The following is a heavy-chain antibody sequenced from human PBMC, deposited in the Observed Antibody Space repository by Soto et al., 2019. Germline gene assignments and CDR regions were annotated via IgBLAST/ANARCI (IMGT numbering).Heavy chain of an antibody. CDR1: GFTFSDYY. J-gene: IGHJ5*02. Sequence: PGGSLRLSCAASGFTFSDYYMSWIRQAPGKGLEWVSYISSSSSYTNYADSVKGRFTIPRDNAKNSLYLQMNSLRAEDTAVYYCARVNMGASNWFDPWGQGTLVTVSS. V-gene: IGHV3-11*06. CDR2: ISSSSSYT. CDR3: ARVNMGASNWFDP. D-gene: IGHD2-21*01.